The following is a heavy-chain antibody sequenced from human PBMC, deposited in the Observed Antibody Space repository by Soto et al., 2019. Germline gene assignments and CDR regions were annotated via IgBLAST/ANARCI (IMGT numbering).Heavy chain of an antibody. V-gene: IGHV1-69*02. J-gene: IGHJ1*01. D-gene: IGHD5-12*01. CDR3: ARGVPTKLQH. Sequence: QVQLVQSGAEVKKPGSSVKVSCKASGGTVSSYTISWVRQAPGQGLEWMGRIIPILGIANYAQKFQGRVTILADKSTSTAYMELSSLRSEDTAVYYCARGVPTKLQHWGQGTLVTVSS. CDR2: IIPILGIA. CDR1: GGTVSSYT.